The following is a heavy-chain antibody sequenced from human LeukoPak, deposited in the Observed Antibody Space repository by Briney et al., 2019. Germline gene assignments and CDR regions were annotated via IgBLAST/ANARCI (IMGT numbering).Heavy chain of an antibody. CDR1: GFIFSRYG. CDR3: ARSARGVIFDV. CDR2: VSYDGTET. D-gene: IGHD3-10*01. J-gene: IGHJ6*04. V-gene: IGHV3-30*03. Sequence: GGSLRLSCAASGFIFSRYGIHWVRQAPGKGLEWVAVVSYDGTETKYADSVKGRLNLSRDNTKNTVYLQMNSLTFEDTAVYYCARSARGVIFDVWGKGTTVTVSS.